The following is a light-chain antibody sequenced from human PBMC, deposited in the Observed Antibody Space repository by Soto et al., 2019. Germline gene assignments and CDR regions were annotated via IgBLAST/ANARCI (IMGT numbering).Light chain of an antibody. J-gene: IGKJ4*01. CDR2: DAS. CDR1: PSVSNS. CDR3: QQRNKWPPVT. Sequence: ESVLTQSPATLSLSPGERATLSCRASPSVSNSVAWYQHKPGQAPRLLIYDASNRATGVPSRFSGSGSGTDFTLTISSLAPEDFAVYYCQQRNKWPPVTFGGGTRLKIK. V-gene: IGKV3-11*01.